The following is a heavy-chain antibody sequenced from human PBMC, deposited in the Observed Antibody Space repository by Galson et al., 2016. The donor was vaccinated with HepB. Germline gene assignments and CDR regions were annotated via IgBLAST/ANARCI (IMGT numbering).Heavy chain of an antibody. V-gene: IGHV3-23*01. J-gene: IGHJ5*02. D-gene: IGHD3-22*01. Sequence: SLRLSCAASGFTFSRYAMSWVRQAPGKGLEWVSVISGSGDRRYYADSVKGRFIISRDNSKNTVYLQMNSLRAEDTAVYYCAKAADYYDSSGYYYLNWFDPWGQGTLVTVSS. CDR2: ISGSGDRR. CDR3: AKAADYYDSSGYYYLNWFDP. CDR1: GFTFSRYA.